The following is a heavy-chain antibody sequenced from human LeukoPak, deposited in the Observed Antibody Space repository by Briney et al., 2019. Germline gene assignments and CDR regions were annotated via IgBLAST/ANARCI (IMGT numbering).Heavy chain of an antibody. J-gene: IGHJ3*02. CDR2: ISYDGSNK. Sequence: GGSLRLSCAASGFTFSDYYMSWIRQAPGKGLEWVAVISYDGSNKYYADSVKGRFTISRDNSKNTLYLQMNSLRAEDTAVYYCAKDLAVAGPYDAFDIWGQGTMVTVSS. V-gene: IGHV3-30*18. CDR3: AKDLAVAGPYDAFDI. D-gene: IGHD6-19*01. CDR1: GFTFSDYY.